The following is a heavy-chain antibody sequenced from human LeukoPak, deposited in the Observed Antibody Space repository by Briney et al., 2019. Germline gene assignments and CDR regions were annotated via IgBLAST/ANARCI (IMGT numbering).Heavy chain of an antibody. CDR2: INPNSGGT. Sequence: ASVKVSRKASGYTFTGYYMHWVRQAPGQGLEWMGRINPNSGGTNYAQKFQGRVTMTRDTSISTAYMELSRLRSDDTAVYYCARGNSHMITFGGVINYWGQGTLVTVSS. J-gene: IGHJ4*02. CDR1: GYTFTGYY. CDR3: ARGNSHMITFGGVINY. D-gene: IGHD3-16*01. V-gene: IGHV1-2*06.